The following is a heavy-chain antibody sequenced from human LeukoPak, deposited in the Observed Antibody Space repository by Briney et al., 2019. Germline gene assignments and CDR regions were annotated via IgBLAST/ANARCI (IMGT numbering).Heavy chain of an antibody. CDR2: INHSGST. CDR1: GGSFSGYY. Sequence: SETLSLTCAVYGGSFSGYYWSWIRQPPGKGLEWIGEINHSGSTNYNPSLKSRVTISVDTSKNQFSLKLSSVTAADTAVYYCARGVAAAISYWGQGTLVTVSP. CDR3: ARGVAAAISY. V-gene: IGHV4-34*01. J-gene: IGHJ4*02. D-gene: IGHD6-13*01.